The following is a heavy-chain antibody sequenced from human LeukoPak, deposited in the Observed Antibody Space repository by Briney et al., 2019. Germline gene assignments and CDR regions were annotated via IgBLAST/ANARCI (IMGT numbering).Heavy chain of an antibody. CDR3: ATEYSSGKNFDY. Sequence: ASVKVSCKVSGYTLTELSMHWVRQAPGKGLEWMGGFDPEDGETIYAQKFQGRVTMTEDTSTDTTYMELSSLRSEDTAVYYCATEYSSGKNFDYWGQGTLVTVSS. CDR2: FDPEDGET. J-gene: IGHJ4*02. V-gene: IGHV1-24*01. D-gene: IGHD6-19*01. CDR1: GYTLTELS.